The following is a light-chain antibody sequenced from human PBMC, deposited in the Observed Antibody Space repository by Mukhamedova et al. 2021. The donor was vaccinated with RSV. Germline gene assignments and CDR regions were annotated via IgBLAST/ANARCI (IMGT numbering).Light chain of an antibody. Sequence: WYQRRVHGKAPKLLIYGASNLKTGVPSRFSGRGSGTDFTFTISSLQPEDGATYYCHQYDNLPYTFGQGTKLDIK. V-gene: IGKV1-33*01. CDR2: GAS. J-gene: IGKJ2*01. CDR3: HQYDNLPYT.